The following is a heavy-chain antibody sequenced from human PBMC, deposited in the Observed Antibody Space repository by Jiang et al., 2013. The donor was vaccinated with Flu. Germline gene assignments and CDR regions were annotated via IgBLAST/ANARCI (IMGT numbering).Heavy chain of an antibody. Sequence: WMRQMPGKGLEWMGIIYPGDSDTRYSPSFQGQVTISADKSISTAYLQWSSLKASDTAMYYCARIMTYYDILTGYHRNKYYFDYWGQGTLVTVSS. V-gene: IGHV5-51*01. CDR3: ARIMTYYDILTGYHRNKYYFDY. D-gene: IGHD3-9*01. J-gene: IGHJ4*02. CDR2: IYPGDSDT.